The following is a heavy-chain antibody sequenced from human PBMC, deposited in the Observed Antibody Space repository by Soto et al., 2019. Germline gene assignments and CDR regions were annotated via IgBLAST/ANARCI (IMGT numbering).Heavy chain of an antibody. CDR2: ISGGAGST. V-gene: IGHV3-23*01. CDR3: ARSLTYRSSWYWYFQH. CDR1: GFTFSNYA. Sequence: GESLKISCVASGFTFSNYAMSWVRQAPGKGLEWVSSISGGAGSTYYADSVKGRFTISRDNSKNTLYLQMNSLRAEDTAEYYCARSLTYRSSWYWYFQHWGQGALVTVSS. D-gene: IGHD6-13*01. J-gene: IGHJ1*01.